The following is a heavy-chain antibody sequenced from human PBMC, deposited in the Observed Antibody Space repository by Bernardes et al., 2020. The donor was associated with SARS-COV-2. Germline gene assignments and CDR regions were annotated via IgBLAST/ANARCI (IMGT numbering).Heavy chain of an antibody. CDR3: ARSIPLSSGWFHLDY. Sequence: ASVKVSCKASGFNFSRYEISWVRQASGQGLEWMGRMNPTSGSTRYAQKFQGRVTMTRDTSISTAYMELTGLTSEDAAVYFCARSIPLSSGWFHLDYWGPGTVVIVSS. V-gene: IGHV1-8*01. CDR2: MNPTSGST. J-gene: IGHJ4*02. CDR1: GFNFSRYE. D-gene: IGHD6-19*01.